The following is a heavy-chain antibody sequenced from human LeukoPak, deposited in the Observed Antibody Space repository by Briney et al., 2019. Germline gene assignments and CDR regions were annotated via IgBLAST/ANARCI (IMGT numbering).Heavy chain of an antibody. CDR1: GFTFSNYW. V-gene: IGHV3-74*01. CDR2: INSDGSST. J-gene: IGHJ4*02. CDR3: ARAEYYYDSSGYYDLDY. D-gene: IGHD3-22*01. Sequence: GGSLRLSCAASGFTFSNYWMHWFRQAPGKGLVWVSRINSDGSSTSYADSVKGRFTISRDNAKNTLYLQMNSLRAEDTAVYYCARAEYYYDSSGYYDLDYWGQGTLVTVSS.